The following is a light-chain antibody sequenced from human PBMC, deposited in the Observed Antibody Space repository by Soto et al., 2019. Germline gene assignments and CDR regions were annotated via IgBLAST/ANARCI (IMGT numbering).Light chain of an antibody. Sequence: QSVLTQPPSVSGAPGQRVTLSCTGSSSNIGAGYDVHWYQQLPGTAPKLLIYDNSNRPSGVPDRFSGSKSGTSASLAITGLQAEDEADYYCQSYDSSLSVFGTGTKVTVL. J-gene: IGLJ1*01. CDR1: SSNIGAGYD. CDR2: DNS. CDR3: QSYDSSLSV. V-gene: IGLV1-40*01.